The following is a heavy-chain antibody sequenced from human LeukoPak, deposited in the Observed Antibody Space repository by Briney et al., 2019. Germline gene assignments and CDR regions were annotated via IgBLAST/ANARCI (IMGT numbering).Heavy chain of an antibody. V-gene: IGHV3-23*01. CDR1: GFTFSSYA. D-gene: IGHD3-16*02. Sequence: GGSLRLSCAASGFTFSSYAMSWVRQAPGKGLEWVSAISGSGGSTYYADSVKGRFTISRDNSKNTLYLQMNSLRAEDTALYYCAKSGGPDPYDYVWGSYRYSDYWGQGTLVTVSS. CDR2: ISGSGGST. J-gene: IGHJ4*02. CDR3: AKSGGPDPYDYVWGSYRYSDY.